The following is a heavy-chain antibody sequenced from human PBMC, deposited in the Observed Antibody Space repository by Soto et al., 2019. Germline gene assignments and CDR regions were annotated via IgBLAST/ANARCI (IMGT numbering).Heavy chain of an antibody. CDR3: ARGGYSSGYYAYYNGMDV. J-gene: IGHJ6*02. Sequence: APVKVSSKASGYCLSDYYLHWVRQAPGQGLEWVGWINPKSGGTNFAPKVQGRVTMTRDTSTSTAYMDLSGLRSDDTAVYYCARGGYSSGYYAYYNGMDVWGQGTTVTVSS. CDR2: INPKSGGT. D-gene: IGHD3-22*01. CDR1: GYCLSDYY. V-gene: IGHV1-2*02.